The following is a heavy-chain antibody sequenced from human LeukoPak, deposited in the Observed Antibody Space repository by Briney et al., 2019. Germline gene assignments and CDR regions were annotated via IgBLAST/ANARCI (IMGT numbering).Heavy chain of an antibody. CDR1: GGSISGYY. D-gene: IGHD2-15*01. CDR3: ARSSGDLPKGYWSQGTPDRLD. V-gene: IGHV4-59*08. Sequence: PSETLSLTCTVSGGSISGYYWSWIRQPPGKGLEWIGNIYYSGGNKYNPSLKSRVTISVDTSKNQFSLKVTSVTAADTAVYYCARSSGDLPKGYWSQGTPDRLDWGQGTLVTVSS. CDR2: IYYSGGN. J-gene: IGHJ4*02.